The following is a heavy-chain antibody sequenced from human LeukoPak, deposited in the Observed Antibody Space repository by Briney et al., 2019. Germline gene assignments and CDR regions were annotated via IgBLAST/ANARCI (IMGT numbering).Heavy chain of an antibody. CDR1: GYTFTSYY. Sequence: SVKVSCKASGYTFTSYYMHWVRQAPGQGLEWMGGIIPIFGTANYAQKFQGRVTITADESTSTAYMELSSLRSEDTAVYYCARSPPGGTVAGTPHYFDYWGQGTLVTVSS. J-gene: IGHJ4*02. V-gene: IGHV1-69*13. D-gene: IGHD6-19*01. CDR3: ARSPPGGTVAGTPHYFDY. CDR2: IIPIFGTA.